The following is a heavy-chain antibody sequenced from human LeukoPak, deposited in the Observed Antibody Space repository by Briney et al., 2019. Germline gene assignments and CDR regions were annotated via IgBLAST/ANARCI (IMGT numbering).Heavy chain of an antibody. D-gene: IGHD3-10*01. Sequence: SPSETLSLTCTVSGGSISSYYWSWIRQPAGKGLEWIGRIYTSGSTNYNPSLKSRVTMSVDTSKNQFSLKLSSVTAADTAVYYCARGSFKNYYGSGSYIRGNWFDPWGQGTLVTVSS. J-gene: IGHJ5*02. CDR1: GGSISSYY. V-gene: IGHV4-4*07. CDR3: ARGSFKNYYGSGSYIRGNWFDP. CDR2: IYTSGST.